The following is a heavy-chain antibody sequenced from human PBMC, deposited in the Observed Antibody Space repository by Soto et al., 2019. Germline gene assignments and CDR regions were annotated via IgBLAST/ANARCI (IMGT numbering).Heavy chain of an antibody. D-gene: IGHD2-2*01. V-gene: IGHV1-69*01. CDR2: IIPIFGTA. J-gene: IGHJ5*02. CDR3: ARWVGVYCSSTSCHTPAQLYNWFDP. Sequence: KVSCKASGGTFSSYAISWVRQAPGQGLEWMGGIIPIFGTANYAQKFQGRVTITADESTSTAYMELSSLRSEDTAVYYCARWVGVYCSSTSCHTPAQLYNWFDPWGQGTLVTVSS. CDR1: GGTFSSYA.